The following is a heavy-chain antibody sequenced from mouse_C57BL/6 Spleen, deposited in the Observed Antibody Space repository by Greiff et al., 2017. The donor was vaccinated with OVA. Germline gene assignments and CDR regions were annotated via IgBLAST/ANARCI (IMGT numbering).Heavy chain of an antibody. CDR2: INPNNGGT. V-gene: IGHV1-26*01. CDR3: TRGGYFDY. Sequence: EVQLQQSGPELVKPGASVKISCKASGYTFTDYYMNWVKQSHGKSLEWIGDINPNNGGTSYNQKFKGKATLTVDKSSSPAYMELRSLTSEDSTVYYCTRGGYFDYWGQGTSLTVSS. J-gene: IGHJ2*02. CDR1: GYTFTDYY.